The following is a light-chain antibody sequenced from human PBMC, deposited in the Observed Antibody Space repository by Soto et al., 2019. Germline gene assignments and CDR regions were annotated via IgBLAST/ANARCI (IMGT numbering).Light chain of an antibody. CDR2: AAS. CDR3: QQSYSGPLT. Sequence: DIQMTQSPSSLSASVGDRVTITCRASQSISSYLNWYQQQPGKAPKVLIYAASSLQSGVPSRFSGIGSGTDFTLSISSLQPEDFATYYCQQSYSGPLTFGGGTKVEIK. V-gene: IGKV1-39*01. J-gene: IGKJ4*01. CDR1: QSISSY.